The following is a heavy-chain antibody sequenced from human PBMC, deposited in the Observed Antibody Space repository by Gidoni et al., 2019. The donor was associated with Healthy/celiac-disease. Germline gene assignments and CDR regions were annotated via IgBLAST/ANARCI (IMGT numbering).Heavy chain of an antibody. D-gene: IGHD1-26*01. Sequence: EVQLVESGGGLVKPGGSLRLSCHASGFPVSSLSMNWVRQAPGKGLEWVSSISSSSSYIYYADSVKGRFTISRDNAKNSLYLQMNSLRAEDTAVYYCARGGEYSGSYDESFDYWGQGTLVTVSS. CDR1: GFPVSSLS. CDR3: ARGGEYSGSYDESFDY. CDR2: ISSSSSYI. V-gene: IGHV3-21*01. J-gene: IGHJ4*02.